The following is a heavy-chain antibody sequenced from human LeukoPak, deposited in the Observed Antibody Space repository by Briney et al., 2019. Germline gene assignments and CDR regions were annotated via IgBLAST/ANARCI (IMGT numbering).Heavy chain of an antibody. CDR2: IYYAGST. CDR3: AREAQDYRMGNHRPGHYDYMDV. D-gene: IGHD1-14*01. J-gene: IGHJ6*03. Sequence: SETLSLTCAVYGGSFSGHHWSWIRQPPGKGLEWIGYIYYAGSTNYNPSLKSRVTMSVDMSKNQFSLRMSSVTAADTAVYYCAREAQDYRMGNHRPGHYDYMDVWGKGTTVTVSS. V-gene: IGHV4-59*11. CDR1: GGSFSGHH.